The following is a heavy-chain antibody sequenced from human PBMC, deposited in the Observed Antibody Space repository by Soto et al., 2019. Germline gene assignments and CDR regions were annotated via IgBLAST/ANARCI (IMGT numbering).Heavy chain of an antibody. J-gene: IGHJ4*02. Sequence: QITLKESGPTLVKPTQTLTLTCTFSGFSLNTSGVGVGWIRQPPGKALEWLALIYWDDDKRYSPSLKSRLTITKDTSKNQVVLTMTNMDPVDTATYYCAHRRVAPWYFDYWGQGTLVTVSS. CDR2: IYWDDDK. V-gene: IGHV2-5*02. CDR1: GFSLNTSGVG. D-gene: IGHD2-15*01. CDR3: AHRRVAPWYFDY.